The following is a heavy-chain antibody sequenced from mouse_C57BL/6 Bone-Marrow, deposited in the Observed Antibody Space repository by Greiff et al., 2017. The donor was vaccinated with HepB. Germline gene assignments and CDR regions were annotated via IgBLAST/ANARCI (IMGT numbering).Heavy chain of an antibody. D-gene: IGHD4-1*01. Sequence: EVQRVESGPGLAKPSQTLSLTCSVTGYSITSDYWNWIRKFPGNKLEYMGYISYSGSTYYNPSLKSRISITRDTSKNQYYLQLNSVTTEDTATYYCARSPLTGTGAMDYWGQGTSVTVSS. CDR1: GYSITSDY. V-gene: IGHV3-8*01. J-gene: IGHJ4*01. CDR3: ARSPLTGTGAMDY. CDR2: ISYSGST.